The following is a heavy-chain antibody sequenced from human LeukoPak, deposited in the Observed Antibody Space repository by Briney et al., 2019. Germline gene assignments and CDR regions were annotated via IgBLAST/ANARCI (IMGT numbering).Heavy chain of an antibody. CDR1: GYTFTSNY. Sequence: ASVKVSCKASGYTFTSNYMHWVRQAPGQGLVWMGIINPSGGSTSYAQKFQGRVTMTRDTSTSTVYKELSSLRAEDTAVYYLARATIRLRSPTHYWGQGTLVTVSS. CDR2: INPSGGST. D-gene: IGHD4-17*01. J-gene: IGHJ4*02. CDR3: ARATIRLRSPTHY. V-gene: IGHV1-46*01.